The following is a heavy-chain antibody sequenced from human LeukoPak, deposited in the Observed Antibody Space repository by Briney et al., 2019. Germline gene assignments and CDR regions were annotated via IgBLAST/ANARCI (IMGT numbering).Heavy chain of an antibody. V-gene: IGHV4-34*01. CDR2: INHSGST. CDR3: ARGITMVRGVIIPAYNWFDP. D-gene: IGHD3-10*01. J-gene: IGHJ5*02. CDR1: GGSFSGYY. Sequence: SETLSLTCAVYGGSFSGYYWSWIRQPPGKGLEWIGEINHSGSTNYNPSLKIRVTISVDTSKNQFSLKLSSGTAADPAVYYCARGITMVRGVIIPAYNWFDPWGQGTLVTVSS.